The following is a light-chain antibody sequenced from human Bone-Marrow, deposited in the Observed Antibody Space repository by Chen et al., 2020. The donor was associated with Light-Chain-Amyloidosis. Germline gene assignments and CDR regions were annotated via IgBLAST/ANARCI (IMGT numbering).Light chain of an antibody. J-gene: IGLJ3*02. CDR1: NIGSTS. CDR2: DDS. CDR3: QVWDRSSDRPV. V-gene: IGLV3-21*02. Sequence: SYVLTQPSSVSVAPGQTATIACGGNNIGSTSVHWYQQTPGQARLLVVYDDSDRPSGIPERWSGSNSGNTATLTISRVEAGDEADYYCQVWDRSSDRPVFGGGTKLTVL.